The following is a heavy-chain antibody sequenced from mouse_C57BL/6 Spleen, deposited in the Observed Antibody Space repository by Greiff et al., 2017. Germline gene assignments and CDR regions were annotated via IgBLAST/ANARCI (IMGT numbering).Heavy chain of an antibody. CDR1: GYSFTDYN. D-gene: IGHD1-1*01. J-gene: IGHJ3*01. CDR3: AKERDITGFAY. V-gene: IGHV1-39*01. Sequence: VHVKQSGPELVKPGASVKISCKASGYSFTDYNMNWVKQSNGKSLEWIGVINPNYGTTSYNQKFKGKATLTVDQSSSPAYMQRNSLTSEDSAVYYCAKERDITGFAYWGQGTLVTVSA. CDR2: INPNYGTT.